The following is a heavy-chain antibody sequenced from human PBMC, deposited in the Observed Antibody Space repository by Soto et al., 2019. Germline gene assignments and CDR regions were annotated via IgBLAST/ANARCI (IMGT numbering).Heavy chain of an antibody. CDR3: ARVRLSIAVNDALDV. V-gene: IGHV3-30*14. Sequence: QVYVVESGGGVVQPGRSLRLSCAASGFTFTDYVIHWVRQPAGKGLEWVASMTYDGATEYYADSVKGRFTMSRDNSKRKVSLQMNSLTPEDTAVYYCARVRLSIAVNDALDVWGQGTTVTVSS. CDR1: GFTFTDYV. D-gene: IGHD3-3*02. J-gene: IGHJ3*01. CDR2: MTYDGATE.